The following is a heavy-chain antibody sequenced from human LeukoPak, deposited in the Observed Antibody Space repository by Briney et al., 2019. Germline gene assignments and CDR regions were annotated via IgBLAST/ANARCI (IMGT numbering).Heavy chain of an antibody. D-gene: IGHD3-22*01. V-gene: IGHV3-23*01. CDR2: ISVSGDTT. CDR1: RFTFSSYG. Sequence: GGSLRLSCAASRFTFSSYGMSWVRQAPGKGLEWVSAISVSGDTTHYADSVKGRFTISRDNSKNTLYLQINSLRAEDTALYYCARLYYYGSSFYHRWGQGTLVTVSS. CDR3: ARLYYYGSSFYHR. J-gene: IGHJ1*01.